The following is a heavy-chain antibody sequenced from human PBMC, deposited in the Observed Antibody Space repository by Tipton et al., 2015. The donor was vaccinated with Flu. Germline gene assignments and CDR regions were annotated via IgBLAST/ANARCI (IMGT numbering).Heavy chain of an antibody. CDR2: INHSGST. V-gene: IGHV4-34*01. CDR1: GGSFGGYY. D-gene: IGHD5-12*01. CDR3: ARGYSGYDPTFDY. Sequence: TLSLTCAVYGGSFGGYYWSWIRQPPGKGLEWIGEINHSGSTNYNPSLKSRVTISVDTSKNQFSLKLSSVTAADTAVYYCARGYSGYDPTFDYWGQGTLVTVSS. J-gene: IGHJ4*02.